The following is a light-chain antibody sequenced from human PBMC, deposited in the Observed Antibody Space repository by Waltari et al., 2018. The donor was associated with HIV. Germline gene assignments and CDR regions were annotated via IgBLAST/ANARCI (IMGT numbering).Light chain of an antibody. CDR3: QTWDTGIL. V-gene: IGLV4-69*01. J-gene: IGLJ2*01. CDR1: SGHSSYA. CDR2: LNSDGSH. Sequence: QLVLTQSPSASASLGASVKLTCTLSSGHSSYAIAWHQQQPEKGPRYLMKLNSDGSHSKGDGIPDRFSGSSSGAERYRTIASLQSEDEADYYCQTWDTGILFGGGTKLTVL.